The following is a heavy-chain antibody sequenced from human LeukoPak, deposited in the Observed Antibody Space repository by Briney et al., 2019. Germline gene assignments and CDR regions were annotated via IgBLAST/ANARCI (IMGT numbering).Heavy chain of an antibody. V-gene: IGHV3-7*01. CDR1: GFTLSSYW. CDR2: IKQDGSEK. D-gene: IGHD3-3*01. J-gene: IGHJ4*02. Sequence: GGSLRLSCAASGFTLSSYWMSWVRQAPGKGLEWVAHIKQDGSEKYYVESVKGRFTISRDNAKNSLYLQMNSLRAEDTAVYYCAREPAGFWRGYYQYYFDYWGQGTLVTVSS. CDR3: AREPAGFWRGYYQYYFDY.